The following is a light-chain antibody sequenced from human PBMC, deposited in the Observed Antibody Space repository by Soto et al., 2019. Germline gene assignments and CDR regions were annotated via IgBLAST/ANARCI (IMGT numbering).Light chain of an antibody. Sequence: DIVITQSPLSLPVTPGEPASISCRSSQSLLHSNGYNYLDWYLQKPGQSPQLLIYLGSNRASGVPDRFSGSGSGTDFTLKITRVEAEDVGVYYCMQALQTQWTFGQGTKVDNK. CDR2: LGS. V-gene: IGKV2-28*01. CDR1: QSLLHSNGYNY. CDR3: MQALQTQWT. J-gene: IGKJ1*01.